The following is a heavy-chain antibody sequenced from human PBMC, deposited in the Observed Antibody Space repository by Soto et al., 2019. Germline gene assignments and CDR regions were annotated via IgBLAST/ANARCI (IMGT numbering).Heavy chain of an antibody. CDR3: ARWDSSGYYPFDY. Sequence: ASVKVSCKASGYTFTGYFVHWVRQAPGQGLEWMGWINPHTGGTNYAQKFQGSVIMTRDTSISTAYMELSRLKSDDTAVYYCARWDSSGYYPFDYWGQGTLVTVSS. V-gene: IGHV1-2*02. D-gene: IGHD3-22*01. J-gene: IGHJ4*02. CDR2: INPHTGGT. CDR1: GYTFTGYF.